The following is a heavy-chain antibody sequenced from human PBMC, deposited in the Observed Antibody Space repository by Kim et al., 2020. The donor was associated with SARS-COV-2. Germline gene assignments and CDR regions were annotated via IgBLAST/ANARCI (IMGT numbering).Heavy chain of an antibody. Sequence: SETLSLTCTVSGGSISSSGYYWGWIRQPPGKGLEWIGSVYYTGSTYYNPSLKSRVTISVDTSKNQFSLKLSSVTAADTAVYYCARHVRGTSIRFVGLFQFDYWGQGTLVTVSS. CDR3: ARHVRGTSIRFVGLFQFDY. D-gene: IGHD2-15*01. J-gene: IGHJ4*02. CDR1: GGSISSSGYY. CDR2: VYYTGST. V-gene: IGHV4-39*01.